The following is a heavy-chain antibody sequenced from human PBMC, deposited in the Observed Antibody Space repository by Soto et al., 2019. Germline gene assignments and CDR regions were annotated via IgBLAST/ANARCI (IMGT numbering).Heavy chain of an antibody. CDR2: IYWNDDK. Sequence: SGPTLVNPTQTLTLTCTFSWFSLSTSVVGVGWIRQPPGKALEWLSLIYWNDDKRYSPSLKSRLTITKDTSKNQVVLTMTNMDTVDTATYYCANRKQQWLNCYTFEYWGQGTLVTVSS. V-gene: IGHV2-5*01. D-gene: IGHD6-19*01. CDR3: ANRKQQWLNCYTFEY. CDR1: WFSLSTSVVG. J-gene: IGHJ4*02.